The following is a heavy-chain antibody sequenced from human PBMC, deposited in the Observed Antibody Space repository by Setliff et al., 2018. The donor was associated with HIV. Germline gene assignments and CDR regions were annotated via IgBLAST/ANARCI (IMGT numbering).Heavy chain of an antibody. CDR2: IIPIIDTT. V-gene: IGHV1-69*08. CDR1: GGSFDMHT. D-gene: IGHD6-13*01. CDR3: ATMSRSSRNWAIFDY. Sequence: SVKVSCKTSGGSFDMHTISWVRQAPGQGLEFVGRIIPIIDTTNYAQKFQGRVTITADKSANTTYMELRSLRSEDTAIYYCATMSRSSRNWAIFDYWGQGVLVPVSS. J-gene: IGHJ4*02.